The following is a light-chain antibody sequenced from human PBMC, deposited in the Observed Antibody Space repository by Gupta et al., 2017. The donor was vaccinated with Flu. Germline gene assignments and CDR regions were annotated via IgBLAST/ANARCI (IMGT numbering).Light chain of an antibody. CDR1: QSLVYSDGNTY. J-gene: IGKJ1*01. Sequence: DVVMTQSPLSLPVTLGQPASISCRSSQSLVYSDGNTYLNWFQQRPGQSPRRLIYKVSNRDSGVPDRFSGSGSGTDFTLKISRVEAEDVGVYYCMQGTHCFWTFGQGTKVEIK. CDR3: MQGTHCFWT. V-gene: IGKV2-30*01. CDR2: KVS.